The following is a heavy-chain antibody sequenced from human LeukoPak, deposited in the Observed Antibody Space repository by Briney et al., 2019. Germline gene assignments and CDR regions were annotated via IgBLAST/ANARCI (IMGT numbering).Heavy chain of an antibody. CDR3: ARGTGSFDY. Sequence: SQTLSLTCAISGDSVSSSSAAWNWFRQSPSGGLEWLGRTYFRSKYYTDYALSVKSRITINPDTSKNQFSLQLTSMTPEDTAVYYCARGTGSFDYWGQGTLVTVSS. J-gene: IGHJ4*02. CDR1: GDSVSSSSAA. CDR2: TYFRSKYYT. V-gene: IGHV6-1*01.